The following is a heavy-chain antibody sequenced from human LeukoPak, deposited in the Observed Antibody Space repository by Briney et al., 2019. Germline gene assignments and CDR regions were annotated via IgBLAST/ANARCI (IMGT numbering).Heavy chain of an antibody. D-gene: IGHD5-24*01. V-gene: IGHV1-24*01. Sequence: WASVKVSCKVSGYTLTELSMHWVRQAPGKGLEWMGGFDPEDGETIYAQKFQGRVTMTEDTSTDTAYMELSSLRSEDTAVYYCATGGRDGYNLFDYWGQGTLVTVSS. J-gene: IGHJ4*02. CDR2: FDPEDGET. CDR1: GYTLTELS. CDR3: ATGGRDGYNLFDY.